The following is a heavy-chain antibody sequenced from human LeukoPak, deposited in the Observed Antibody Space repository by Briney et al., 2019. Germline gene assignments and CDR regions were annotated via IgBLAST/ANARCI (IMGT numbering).Heavy chain of an antibody. J-gene: IGHJ4*02. V-gene: IGHV4-59*08. CDR1: GGSLSGYY. CDR3: ARHGYDYVWGSYRYDFDY. CDR2: IYYSGST. D-gene: IGHD3-16*02. Sequence: SETLSLTCAVYGGSLSGYYWSWIRQPPGKGLEWIGYIYYSGSTNYNPSLKSRVTISVDTSKNQFSLKLSSVTAADTAVYYCARHGYDYVWGSYRYDFDYWGQGTLVTVSS.